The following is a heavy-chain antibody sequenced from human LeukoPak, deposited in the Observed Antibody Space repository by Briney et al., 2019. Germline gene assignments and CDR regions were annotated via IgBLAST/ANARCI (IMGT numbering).Heavy chain of an antibody. CDR2: ISYDGSNK. CDR3: AREGATTAFDY. Sequence: GRSLRLSCAASGFTFSSYAMDWVRQAPGKGLEWVAVISYDGSNKYYADSAKGRFTISRDIFKNTVYLQMNSLRAEDTAVYYCAREGATTAFDYWGQGTLVTVSS. V-gene: IGHV3-30*14. J-gene: IGHJ4*02. D-gene: IGHD1-26*01. CDR1: GFTFSSYA.